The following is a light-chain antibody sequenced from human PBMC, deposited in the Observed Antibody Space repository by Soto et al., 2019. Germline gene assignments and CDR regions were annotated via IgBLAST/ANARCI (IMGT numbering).Light chain of an antibody. V-gene: IGKV3-15*01. CDR2: GAS. CDR3: QQYNNWRKT. Sequence: EIVMTQSPATLSVSPGERATLSCRASQSVSSNLAWYQQKPGQAPRLLIYGASTRATGIPARFGGSGSGTGFTLTISSLQSEDFAVYYCQQYNNWRKTFGQGTKVDIK. J-gene: IGKJ1*01. CDR1: QSVSSN.